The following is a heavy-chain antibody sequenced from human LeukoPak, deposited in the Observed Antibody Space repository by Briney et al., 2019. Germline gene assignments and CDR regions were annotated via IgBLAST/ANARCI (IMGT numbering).Heavy chain of an antibody. CDR1: GYNFTNYW. CDR3: AIRYSGSYNDY. V-gene: IGHV5-51*01. Sequence: GASLQISCEGSGYNFTNYWIGWVRQMPGKGLEWMGIIYPGGSDTKYSPSFQGQVTISADKSISTAYLQWSSLKASDTAMYYCAIRYSGSYNDYWGQGTLVTVSS. D-gene: IGHD1-26*01. CDR2: IYPGGSDT. J-gene: IGHJ4*02.